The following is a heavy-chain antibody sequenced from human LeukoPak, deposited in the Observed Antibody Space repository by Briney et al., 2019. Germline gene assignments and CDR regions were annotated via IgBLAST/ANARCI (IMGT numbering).Heavy chain of an antibody. V-gene: IGHV5-51*01. CDR1: GYTFTSHW. CDR3: TRLSGGSALRNDAFHI. J-gene: IGHJ3*02. D-gene: IGHD1-26*01. Sequence: GDSLNIYCKGSGYTFTSHWSGWVRQMPGKGLEWMGIIYPGDSDTSYSPSFQGQVTFSADKSINTAYLQWSTLKASDTAIYYCTRLSGGSALRNDAFHIWGQGTMVTVSS. CDR2: IYPGDSDT.